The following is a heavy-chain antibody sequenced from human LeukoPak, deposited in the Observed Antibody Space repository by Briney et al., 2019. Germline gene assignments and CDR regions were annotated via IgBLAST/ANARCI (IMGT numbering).Heavy chain of an antibody. CDR2: LVYDARS. Sequence: PGTSLRLSCAASGFPFSSYGMHWVRQAPGKGLEWVARLVYDARSDYANSVKGRFSISRDDSKNTLFLDMSNLRVEDTALYYCARVLSAAFDFWGQGVLVTVSS. D-gene: IGHD6-19*01. CDR1: GFPFSSYG. V-gene: IGHV3-33*01. CDR3: ARVLSAAFDF. J-gene: IGHJ4*02.